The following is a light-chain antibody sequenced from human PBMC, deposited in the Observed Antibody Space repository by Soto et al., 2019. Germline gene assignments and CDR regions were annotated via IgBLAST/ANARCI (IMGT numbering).Light chain of an antibody. V-gene: IGKV3-15*01. Sequence: ETVMTQSPATLSVSPGERATLSCRASQSVNSNLAWYQQKPGQAPGLLIYGASTRATGIPARFSGSGSGTEFTLTISSLQSEDFAVYYCQQYYNWPRTFGQGTNVDIK. J-gene: IGKJ1*01. CDR2: GAS. CDR1: QSVNSN. CDR3: QQYYNWPRT.